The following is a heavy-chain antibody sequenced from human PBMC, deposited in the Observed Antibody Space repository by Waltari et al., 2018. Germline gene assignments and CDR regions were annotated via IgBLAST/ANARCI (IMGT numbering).Heavy chain of an antibody. CDR1: GFTFTPAG. V-gene: IGHV3-15*01. Sequence: EVQMVESGGGLVKPGASVRSSCAASGFTFTPAGRTWVRQAPGKGLEWVSRMKSKSDGAITDFAAPVRGRFSISRDDSQNMVFLQMNSLRTEDTAVYYCTTLDAPWGGWGHGTLVTVSS. J-gene: IGHJ4*01. D-gene: IGHD7-27*01. CDR3: TTLDAPWGG. CDR2: MKSKSDGAIT.